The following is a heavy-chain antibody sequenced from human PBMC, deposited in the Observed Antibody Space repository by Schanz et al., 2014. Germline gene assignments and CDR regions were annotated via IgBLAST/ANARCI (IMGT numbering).Heavy chain of an antibody. V-gene: IGHV1-69*02. CDR1: GGTFNSYT. CDR3: ARVDSGYDSHLYYYYYYMDV. CDR2: IIPILGIA. J-gene: IGHJ6*03. Sequence: QVQLVQSGAEVKKPGSSVKVSCKASGGTFNSYTINWVRQAPGQGLEWMGRIIPILGIANYAQKFQGRVTITADRSTSTAYMELSSLRSEDTAVYYCARVDSGYDSHLYYYYYYMDVWGKGTTVTVSS. D-gene: IGHD5-12*01.